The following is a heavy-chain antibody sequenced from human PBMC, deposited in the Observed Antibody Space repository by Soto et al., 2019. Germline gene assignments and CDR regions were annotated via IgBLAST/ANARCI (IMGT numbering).Heavy chain of an antibody. CDR2: FDPEDGET. D-gene: IGHD1-26*01. V-gene: IGHV1-24*01. J-gene: IGHJ6*02. CDR1: GYTLTELS. Sequence: ASVKFSCKVSGYTLTELSMHWLRQAPGKGLEWMGGFDPEDGETIYAQKFQGRVTMTEDTSTDTAYMELSSLRSEDTAVCYCATALIVGATTDYYYYGMDVWGQGTTVTVSS. CDR3: ATALIVGATTDYYYYGMDV.